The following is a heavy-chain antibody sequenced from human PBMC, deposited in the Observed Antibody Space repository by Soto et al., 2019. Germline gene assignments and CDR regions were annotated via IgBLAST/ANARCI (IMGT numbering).Heavy chain of an antibody. J-gene: IGHJ4*02. V-gene: IGHV1-69*06. CDR2: IIPIFGTA. Sequence: SVRVSCKASGGTFSSYAISWVRQAPGQGLEGVGGIIPIFGTANYAQKFQGRVTITADKSTSTAYMELSSLRSEDTAVYYCARDFSGYYDSSGYYAGYWGQGTLVTAPQ. CDR1: GGTFSSYA. CDR3: ARDFSGYYDSSGYYAGY. D-gene: IGHD3-22*01.